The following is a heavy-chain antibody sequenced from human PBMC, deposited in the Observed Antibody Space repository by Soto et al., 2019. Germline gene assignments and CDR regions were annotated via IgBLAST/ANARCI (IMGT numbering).Heavy chain of an antibody. CDR2: ISYDGSNK. CDR1: GYTFSSYG. Sequence: GSLRLSCAASGYTFSSYGMHWVRQAPGKGLEWVAVISYDGSNKYYADSVKGRFTISRDNSKNTLYLQMNSLRAEDTAVYYCAKERDIVVVVAPLDYWGQGTLVTVSS. V-gene: IGHV3-30*18. J-gene: IGHJ4*02. CDR3: AKERDIVVVVAPLDY. D-gene: IGHD2-15*01.